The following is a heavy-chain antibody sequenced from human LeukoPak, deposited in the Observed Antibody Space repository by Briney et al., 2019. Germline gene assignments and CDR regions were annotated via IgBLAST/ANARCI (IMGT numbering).Heavy chain of an antibody. CDR2: ITHHGRT. D-gene: IGHD4-17*01. CDR1: GGSFSNYY. V-gene: IGHV4-34*01. Sequence: SETLSLTCAIYGGSFSNYYYNWVRQPPGKGLEWIGEITHHGRTNYNPSLKSPVTISVDTSKNQFSLKLSSVAAADTAVYYCATIYGDFSDFDYWGQGTLVTVSS. CDR3: ATIYGDFSDFDY. J-gene: IGHJ4*02.